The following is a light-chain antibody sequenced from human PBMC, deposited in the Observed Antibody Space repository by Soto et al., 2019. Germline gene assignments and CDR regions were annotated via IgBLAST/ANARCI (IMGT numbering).Light chain of an antibody. CDR1: QSVYNNY. Sequence: ETVLTQSPGTLSLSPGERATLSCRASQSVYNNYLAWYQQKPGQAPRLLIYGASSRATGIPDRFSGSGSGTDFTLTISRLEPEDFAVYFCQQYGNSPWTFGQGAEVEIK. J-gene: IGKJ1*01. CDR3: QQYGNSPWT. V-gene: IGKV3-20*01. CDR2: GAS.